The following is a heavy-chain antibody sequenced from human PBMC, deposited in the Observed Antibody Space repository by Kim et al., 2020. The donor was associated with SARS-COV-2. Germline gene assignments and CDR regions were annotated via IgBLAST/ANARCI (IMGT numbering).Heavy chain of an antibody. CDR2: IHTSGST. J-gene: IGHJ3*02. CDR1: GDSIRDYY. V-gene: IGHV4-4*07. CDR3: ARDRVIILEGSVDEAFGI. Sequence: SETLSLTCTVSGDSIRDYYWSWIRQPAGERLEWIGRIHTSGSTDYNPSLKSRVSISVDTSKNQFSLKLSSVTAADTAFYYCARDRVIILEGSVDEAFGIWGRGTMVTVSS. D-gene: IGHD3-3*01.